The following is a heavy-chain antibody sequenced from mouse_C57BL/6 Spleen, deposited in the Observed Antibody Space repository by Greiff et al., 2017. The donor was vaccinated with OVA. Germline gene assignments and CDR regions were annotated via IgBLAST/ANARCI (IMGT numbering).Heavy chain of an antibody. J-gene: IGHJ4*01. D-gene: IGHD4-1*01. Sequence: EVHLVESGGGLVKPGGSLKLSCAASGFTFSDYGMHWVRQAPEKGLEWVAYISSGSSTIYYADTVKGRFTISRDNAKNTLFLQMTSLRSEDTAMYYCAREFLTFYYAMDYWGQGTSVTVSS. CDR2: ISSGSSTI. CDR3: AREFLTFYYAMDY. CDR1: GFTFSDYG. V-gene: IGHV5-17*01.